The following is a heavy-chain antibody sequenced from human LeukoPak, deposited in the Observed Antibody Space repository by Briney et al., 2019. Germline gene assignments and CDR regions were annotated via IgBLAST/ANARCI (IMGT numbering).Heavy chain of an antibody. V-gene: IGHV1-2*02. CDR3: ARPKTYCGGDCYPYYFDY. J-gene: IGHJ4*02. D-gene: IGHD2-21*01. CDR1: GYTFTVYY. CDR2: INPNSGGT. Sequence: SVKVSCKASGYTFTVYYMHWGRQAPGQGDGRVGWINPNSGGTNYAQKFQGRVTMTRDTSISTAYMELSRLRSDDTAVYYCARPKTYCGGDCYPYYFDYWGQGTLVTVSS.